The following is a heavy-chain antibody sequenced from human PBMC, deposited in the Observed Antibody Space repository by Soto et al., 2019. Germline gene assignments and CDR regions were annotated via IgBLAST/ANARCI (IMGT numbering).Heavy chain of an antibody. CDR1: GGSINNYF. CDR2: INNSGST. Sequence: PSETLSLTCTVSGGSINNYFWAWIRQPPGKGLEWIGYINNSGSTKYNPSLKSRATISVDTSKNQISLNLSSVTAADTAVYYCAGLGGSGNYFPYFNYWGQGTLVTVSS. J-gene: IGHJ4*02. V-gene: IGHV4-59*08. D-gene: IGHD3-10*01. CDR3: AGLGGSGNYFPYFNY.